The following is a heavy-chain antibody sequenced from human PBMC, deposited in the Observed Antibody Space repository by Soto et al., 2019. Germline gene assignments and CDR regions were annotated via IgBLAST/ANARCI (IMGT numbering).Heavy chain of an antibody. CDR1: GGSISSYY. J-gene: IGHJ4*02. CDR3: ARVNWSSSSIPPGHFDY. V-gene: IGHV4-59*01. CDR2: IYYSGST. Sequence: SETLSLTCTVSGGSISSYYWSWIRQPPGKGLEWIGYIYYSGSTNYNPSLKSRVTISVDTSKNQFSLKLSSVTAADTAVYYCARVNWSSSSIPPGHFDYWGQGTLVTVSS. D-gene: IGHD6-6*01.